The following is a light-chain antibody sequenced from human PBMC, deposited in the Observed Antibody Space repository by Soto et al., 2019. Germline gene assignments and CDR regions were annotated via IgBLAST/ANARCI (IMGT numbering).Light chain of an antibody. CDR3: QSYDSSLSGV. CDR2: GNN. V-gene: IGLV1-40*01. Sequence: VLTQPPSVSGAPGQRVTISCTGSISNIGAGYDVHWYQQFPGTAPKLLIYGNNNRPSGVPDRFSGSKSGTSASLAITGLQAEDEADYYCQSYDSSLSGVFGSGTKVTV. CDR1: ISNIGAGYD. J-gene: IGLJ1*01.